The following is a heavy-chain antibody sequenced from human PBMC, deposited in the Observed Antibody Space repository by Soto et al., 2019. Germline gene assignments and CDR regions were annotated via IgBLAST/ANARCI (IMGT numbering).Heavy chain of an antibody. CDR2: IIPIFGTA. V-gene: IGHV1-69*01. D-gene: IGHD6-6*01. J-gene: IGHJ4*02. Sequence: QVQLVQSGAEVKKPGSSVKVSCKASGGTSSSYAISWVRQAPGQGLEWMGGIIPIFGTANYAQKFQGRVTITADESTSTAYMEPSSLRSDDTAVYYCARQSIAARPMGYFDCWGQGTLVTVSS. CDR1: GGTSSSYA. CDR3: ARQSIAARPMGYFDC.